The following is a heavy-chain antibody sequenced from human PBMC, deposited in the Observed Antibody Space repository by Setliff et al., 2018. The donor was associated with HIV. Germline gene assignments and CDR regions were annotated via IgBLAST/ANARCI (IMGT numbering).Heavy chain of an antibody. V-gene: IGHV5-10-1*01. J-gene: IGHJ2*01. CDR3: ARAIDFLTEELNWYFDL. Sequence: GESLKISCMGSGYSFTTYWITWVRQMPGKGLEWMGRIDPSDSYTDYSQSFHGHVTLSVDRSINTAYLQWSSLKASDTAIYYCARAIDFLTEELNWYFDLWGCGTLVTVSS. CDR2: IDPSDSYT. CDR1: GYSFTTYW. D-gene: IGHD3-9*01.